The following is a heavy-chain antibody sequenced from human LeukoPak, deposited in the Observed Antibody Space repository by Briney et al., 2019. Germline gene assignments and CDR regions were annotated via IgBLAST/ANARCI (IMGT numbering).Heavy chain of an antibody. D-gene: IGHD3-10*01. CDR1: GGSFSGYY. Sequence: SETLSLTCAVYGGSFSGYYWSWIRQPPGKGLEWIGEINHSGSTNYNPSLKSRVTISVDTSKNQFSLKLSSVTAADTAVYYCARHSYYYGSGSQFYYYYYMDVWGKGTTVTISS. V-gene: IGHV4-34*01. CDR2: INHSGST. CDR3: ARHSYYYGSGSQFYYYYYMDV. J-gene: IGHJ6*03.